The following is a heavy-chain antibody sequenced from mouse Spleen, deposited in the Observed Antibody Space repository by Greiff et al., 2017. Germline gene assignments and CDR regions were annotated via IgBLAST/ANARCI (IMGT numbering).Heavy chain of an antibody. J-gene: IGHJ1*01. D-gene: IGHD2-1*01. CDR2: ISSGSSTI. CDR3: ARGGNLWYCDV. CDR1: GFTFSDYG. Sequence: EVKLMESGGGLVKPGGSLKLSCAASGFTFSDYGMHWVRQAPEKGLEWVAYISSGSSTIYYADTVKGRFTISRDNAKNTLFLQMTSLRSEDTAMYYCARGGNLWYCDVWGAGTTVTVSS. V-gene: IGHV5-17*01.